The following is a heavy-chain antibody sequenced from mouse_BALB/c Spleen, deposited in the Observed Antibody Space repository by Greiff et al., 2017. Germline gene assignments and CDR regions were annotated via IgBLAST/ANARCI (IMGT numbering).Heavy chain of an antibody. CDR2: ISYSGST. J-gene: IGHJ1*01. CDR3: ARGYDWYFDV. CDR1: GYSITSDYA. D-gene: IGHD2-2*01. Sequence: EVKLVESGPGLVKPSQSLSLTCTVTGYSITSDYAWNWIRQFPGNKLEWMGYISYSGSTSYNPSLKSRISITRDTSKNQFFLQLNSVTTEDTATYYCARGYDWYFDVWGAGTTVTVSS. V-gene: IGHV3-2*02.